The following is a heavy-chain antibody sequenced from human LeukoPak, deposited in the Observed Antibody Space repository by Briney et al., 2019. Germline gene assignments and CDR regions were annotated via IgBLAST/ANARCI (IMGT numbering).Heavy chain of an antibody. CDR3: EGYCSSTSCYSEEYYYYYYGIDV. V-gene: IGHV3-48*03. J-gene: IGHJ6*02. CDR1: GFTFSSYE. Sequence: GGSLRLSCAASGFTFSSYEMNWVRQAPGKGREWVSYISSSGSTIYYADSVKGRFTISRDKAKNSLYLQMNSLRAEDTAVYYCEGYCSSTSCYSEEYYYYYYGIDVWGQAATVTVSS. D-gene: IGHD2-2*01. CDR2: ISSSGSTI.